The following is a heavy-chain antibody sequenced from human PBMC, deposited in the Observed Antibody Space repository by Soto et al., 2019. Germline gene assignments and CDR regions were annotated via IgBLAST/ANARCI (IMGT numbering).Heavy chain of an antibody. J-gene: IGHJ3*02. CDR1: GFIVSNTY. CDR2: ISNRGDT. V-gene: IGHV3-66*01. Sequence: GGSLRLSCTASGFIVSNTYVNWVRQAPGKGLEWVSVISNRGDTHYADSVRGRFSLSRDISDNTLHLQMNNLRVEDTAVYYCAREPRYCRGGSCSITGDAYDIWGQGTMVTVS. CDR3: AREPRYCRGGSCSITGDAYDI. D-gene: IGHD2-15*01.